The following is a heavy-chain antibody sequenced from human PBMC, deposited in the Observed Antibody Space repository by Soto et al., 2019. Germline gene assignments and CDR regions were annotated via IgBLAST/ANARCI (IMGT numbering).Heavy chain of an antibody. CDR1: GFTFSKYA. Sequence: GGSLRLSCAASGFTFSKYAMTWARQAPGKGLEWVSDISHNGSGTYYVDSVKGRFTVSRDNSKNTLYLQMHSLRAGDTAVYYCAKDHASTTIPNYWGQGILVTVSS. CDR2: ISHNGSGT. V-gene: IGHV3-23*01. J-gene: IGHJ4*02. D-gene: IGHD4-17*01. CDR3: AKDHASTTIPNY.